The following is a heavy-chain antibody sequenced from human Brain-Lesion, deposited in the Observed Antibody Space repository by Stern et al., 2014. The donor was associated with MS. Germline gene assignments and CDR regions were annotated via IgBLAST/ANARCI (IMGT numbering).Heavy chain of an antibody. J-gene: IGHJ6*02. CDR1: GFTFNSYS. D-gene: IGHD2-2*01. V-gene: IGHV3-21*01. Sequence: EVQLVESGGGLVKPGGSLRLSCEASGFTFNSYSMNWVRQAPGTGLAGVSSISVGPDSIYYADSVKGRFTISRDNAKNSLFLQMNPLRAEDTGVYYCARVDCSGTNCFYYYYGMDVWGQGTTVTVSS. CDR3: ARVDCSGTNCFYYYYGMDV. CDR2: ISVGPDSI.